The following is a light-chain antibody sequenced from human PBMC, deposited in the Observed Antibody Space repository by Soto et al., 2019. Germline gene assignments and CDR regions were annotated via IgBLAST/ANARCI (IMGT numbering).Light chain of an antibody. J-gene: IGLJ1*01. CDR3: CSYAATTNV. CDR2: DVS. Sequence: QSALTQPPSVSGSPGQSVTISCTGTSSDIGGYNYVSWYQQLPGKAPKVMIYDVSKRPSGVPDRFSGSNSGNTASLTISGLQAEDEADYYCCSYAATTNVFGTGTKLTVL. V-gene: IGLV2-11*01. CDR1: SSDIGGYNY.